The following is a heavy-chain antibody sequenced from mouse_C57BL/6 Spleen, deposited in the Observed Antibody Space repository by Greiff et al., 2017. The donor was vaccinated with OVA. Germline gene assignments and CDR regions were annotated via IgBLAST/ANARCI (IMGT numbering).Heavy chain of an antibody. V-gene: IGHV1-39*01. D-gene: IGHD2-4*01. J-gene: IGHJ2*01. CDR3: ARSGDDYDDF. CDR1: GYSFTDYN. CDR2: INPNYGST. Sequence: LVKPGASVKISCKASGYSFTDYNMNWVTQCIGKSLEWIGVINPNYGSTNYNQKFKGKATLTVDPSSSTAYMQLSSLTSEDSAVYYCARSGDDYDDFWGQGTTLTVSS.